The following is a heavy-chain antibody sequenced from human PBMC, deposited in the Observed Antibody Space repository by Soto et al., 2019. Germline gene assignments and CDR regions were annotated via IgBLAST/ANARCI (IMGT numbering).Heavy chain of an antibody. V-gene: IGHV3-30*18. CDR3: AKSTLSGSYFDY. D-gene: IGHD1-26*01. CDR2: ISYDGSNK. J-gene: IGHJ4*02. Sequence: QVQLVESGGGVVQPGRSLRLSCAASGFTFSSYGMHWVRQAPGKGLEWVAVISYDGSNKYYADSVKGRFTISRDNSKNTLYLQMNSLRAEDTAVYYCAKSTLSGSYFDYWGQGTLVTVSS. CDR1: GFTFSSYG.